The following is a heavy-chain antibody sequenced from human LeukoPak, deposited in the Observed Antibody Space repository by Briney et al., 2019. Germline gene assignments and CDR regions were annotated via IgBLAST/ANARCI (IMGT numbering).Heavy chain of an antibody. J-gene: IGHJ4*02. V-gene: IGHV1-2*02. CDR3: AREYYYDSSGYFDY. CDR2: INPNSGGT. Sequence: GASVKVSCKASGYTFTGYYMHWVRQAPGQGLEWMGWINPNSGGTNYAQKFQGGVTMTRDTSISTAYMELSRLRSDDTAVYYCAREYYYDSSGYFDYWGQGTLVTVSS. D-gene: IGHD3-22*01. CDR1: GYTFTGYY.